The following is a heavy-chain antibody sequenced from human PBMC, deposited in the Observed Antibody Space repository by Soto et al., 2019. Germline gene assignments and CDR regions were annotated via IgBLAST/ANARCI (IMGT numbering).Heavy chain of an antibody. CDR3: VSNTYVSDSTVYTRFFSY. Sequence: GGSLRLSCTGSGCTINDHCIYWGRQAPGKGLEWVGLSRDKYYGYTTAYAAPVNGRFTTSNASSKNSLNLQMNSLKTDDTTVYYSVSNTYVSDSTVYTRFFSYWGQGTRVTVSS. CDR1: GCTINDHC. J-gene: IGHJ4*02. D-gene: IGHD2-8*02. CDR2: SRDKYYGYTT. V-gene: IGHV3-72*01.